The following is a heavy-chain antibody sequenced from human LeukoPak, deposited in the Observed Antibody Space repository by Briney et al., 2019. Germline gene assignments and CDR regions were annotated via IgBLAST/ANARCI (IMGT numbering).Heavy chain of an antibody. J-gene: IGHJ6*02. V-gene: IGHV4-59*01. CDR2: IYYSGST. CDR1: GDSINTYY. CDR3: ARVGGTNYYYYGMDV. Sequence: PSETLSLTCTVSGDSINTYYWSWIRQPPGKGLEWIGYIYYSGSTNYNPSLKSRVTMSVDTSKNQFSLKLNSVTAADTAVYYCARVGGTNYYYYGMDVWGQGTTVTVSS. D-gene: IGHD1-1*01.